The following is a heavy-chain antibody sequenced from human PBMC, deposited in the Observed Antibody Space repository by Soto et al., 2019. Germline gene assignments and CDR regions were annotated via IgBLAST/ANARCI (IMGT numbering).Heavy chain of an antibody. J-gene: IGHJ6*02. V-gene: IGHV5-10-1*01. CDR1: GYSFTSYW. Sequence: PGESLKISCKCSGYSFTSYWISWVRQMPGKGLEWMGRIDPSDSYTNYSPSFQGHVTISADKSISTAYLQWSSLKASDTAMYYCARVTRSPRDGYNLKYCYGMDVWGQGTTVTVSS. CDR3: ARVTRSPRDGYNLKYCYGMDV. D-gene: IGHD5-12*01. CDR2: IDPSDSYT.